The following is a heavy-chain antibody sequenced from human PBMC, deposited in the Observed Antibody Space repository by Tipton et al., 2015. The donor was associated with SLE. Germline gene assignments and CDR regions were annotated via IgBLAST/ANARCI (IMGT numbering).Heavy chain of an antibody. Sequence: TLSLSCTVSGGSISSSSYYWSWIRQPPGKGLEWIGEINHSGSTNYNPSLKSRVTISVDTSKNQFSLKLSSVTAADTAVYYCARLLGPQEGVQGVINEVDYWGQGTLVTVSS. J-gene: IGHJ4*02. CDR3: ARLLGPQEGVQGVINEVDY. CDR1: GGSISSSSYY. V-gene: IGHV4-39*07. D-gene: IGHD3-10*01. CDR2: INHSGST.